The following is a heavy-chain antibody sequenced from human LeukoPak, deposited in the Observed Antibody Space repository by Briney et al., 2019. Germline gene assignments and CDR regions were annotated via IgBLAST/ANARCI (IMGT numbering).Heavy chain of an antibody. Sequence: GESLKISCKGSGSSFTSYWIGWVRQMPGKGLEWMGIIYPGDSDTRYSPSFQGQVTISADKSISTAYLQWSSLKASDTAMYYCARGALGYCSSTSCYNFDYWGQGTLATVSS. J-gene: IGHJ4*02. V-gene: IGHV5-51*01. CDR2: IYPGDSDT. CDR3: ARGALGYCSSTSCYNFDY. D-gene: IGHD2-2*01. CDR1: GSSFTSYW.